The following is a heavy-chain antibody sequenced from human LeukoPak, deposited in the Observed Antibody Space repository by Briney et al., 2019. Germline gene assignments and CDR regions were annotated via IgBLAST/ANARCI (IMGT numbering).Heavy chain of an antibody. J-gene: IGHJ4*02. CDR2: LYYSGST. CDR3: AREVSSTAIINY. D-gene: IGHD5-18*01. CDR1: GGSISDYY. V-gene: IGHV4-39*02. Sequence: SETLSLTCTVSGGSISDYYWSWIRQPPGKGLEWIGSLYYSGSTYYNPSLKSRVTIPVDTSKNQFSLKLSSVTAADTAVYYCAREVSSTAIINYWGQGTLVTVSS.